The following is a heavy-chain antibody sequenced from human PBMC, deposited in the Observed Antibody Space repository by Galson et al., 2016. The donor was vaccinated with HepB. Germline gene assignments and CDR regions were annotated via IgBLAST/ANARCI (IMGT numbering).Heavy chain of an antibody. CDR2: INHSGSI. D-gene: IGHD1-14*01. Sequence: SETLSLTCAVSGDSISSTSWWTWVRQPPGKGLEWIGEINHSGSINYNPSLKSRVTVSADASTNQFALKMSSCTAADTALNYCAFTTWIYYRAYWGQGTLVTVSS. V-gene: IGHV4-4*02. CDR1: GDSISSTSW. J-gene: IGHJ4*02. CDR3: AFTTWIYYRAY.